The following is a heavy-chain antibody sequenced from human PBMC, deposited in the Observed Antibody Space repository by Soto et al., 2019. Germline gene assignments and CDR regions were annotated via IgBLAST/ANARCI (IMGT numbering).Heavy chain of an antibody. Sequence: GGSLRLSCAASGFTFSSYSMNWVRQAPGKGLEWVSYISSSSSTIYYADSVKGRFTISRDNAKNSLYLQMNSLGAEDTAVYYCAARNSRPDDYYYYYYMDVWGKGTTVTVSS. CDR2: ISSSSSTI. J-gene: IGHJ6*03. V-gene: IGHV3-48*01. D-gene: IGHD1-7*01. CDR3: AARNSRPDDYYYYYYMDV. CDR1: GFTFSSYS.